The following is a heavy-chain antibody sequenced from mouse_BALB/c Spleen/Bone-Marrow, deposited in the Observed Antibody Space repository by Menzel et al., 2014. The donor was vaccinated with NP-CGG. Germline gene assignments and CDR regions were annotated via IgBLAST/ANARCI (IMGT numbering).Heavy chain of an antibody. CDR3: ARSDGYRTMDY. CDR1: GYAFSSSW. Sequence: SGASVKISCKASGYAFSSSWMNWVKQRPGQGLEWIGRIYPGDGDTNYNGKFKGKATLTADKSSSTAYMQLSSLTSVDSAVYFCARSDGYRTMDYWGQGTSVTVSS. D-gene: IGHD2-3*01. J-gene: IGHJ4*01. V-gene: IGHV1-82*01. CDR2: IYPGDGDT.